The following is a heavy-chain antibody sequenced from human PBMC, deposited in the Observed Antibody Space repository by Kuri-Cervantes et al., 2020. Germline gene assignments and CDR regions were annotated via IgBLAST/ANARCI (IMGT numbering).Heavy chain of an antibody. CDR2: ISSSSSYI. V-gene: IGHV3-21*04. CDR3: AKVSGYNSGWLDY. Sequence: GESLKISCAASGFTFSSYSMNWVRQAPGKGLEWVSSISSSSSYIYYADSVKGRFTISRDHAKNSLYLQMNSLRAEDTALYYCAKVSGYNSGWLDYWGRGTLVTVSS. CDR1: GFTFSSYS. J-gene: IGHJ4*02. D-gene: IGHD6-19*01.